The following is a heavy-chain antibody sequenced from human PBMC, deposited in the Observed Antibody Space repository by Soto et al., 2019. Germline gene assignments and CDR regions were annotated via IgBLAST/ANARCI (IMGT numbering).Heavy chain of an antibody. D-gene: IGHD1-26*01. V-gene: IGHV3-30*18. J-gene: IGHJ3*02. CDR1: GFSFTTYV. CDR3: AKGLLAIMGPTLPRDAFNI. Sequence: QVQLVESGGGVVQPGRSLRLSCAASGFSFTTYVMHWVRQAPGKGLEWVAVISHDGSYKYYGDAVKGRFTISRDTSKNAVYLEMNSLRPEDTAVYYCAKGLLAIMGPTLPRDAFNIWAKGQWSPSLQ. CDR2: ISHDGSYK.